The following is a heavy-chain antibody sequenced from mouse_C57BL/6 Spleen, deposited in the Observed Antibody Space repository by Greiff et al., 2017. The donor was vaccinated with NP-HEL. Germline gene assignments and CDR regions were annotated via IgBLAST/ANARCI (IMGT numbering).Heavy chain of an antibody. D-gene: IGHD2-3*01. CDR3: ARGYDGYLAWFAY. Sequence: EVNLVESGGGLVKPGGSLKLSCAASGFTFSDYGMHWVRQAPEKGLEWVAYISSGSSTIYYADTVKGRFTISRDNAKNTLFLQMTSLRSEDTAMYYCARGYDGYLAWFAYWGQGTLVTVSA. CDR2: ISSGSSTI. CDR1: GFTFSDYG. J-gene: IGHJ3*01. V-gene: IGHV5-17*01.